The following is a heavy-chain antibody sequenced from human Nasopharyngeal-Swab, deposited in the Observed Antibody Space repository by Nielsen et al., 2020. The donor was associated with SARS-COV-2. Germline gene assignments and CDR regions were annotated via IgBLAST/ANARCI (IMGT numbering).Heavy chain of an antibody. V-gene: IGHV3-30-3*01. J-gene: IGHJ6*02. CDR1: GFTFSSYA. CDR2: ISYDGSKK. Sequence: GGSLRLSCAASGFTFSSYAMRWVRQAPGKGLEWVAVISYDGSKKYYADSVKGRFTISRDNSKNTLYLQMNSLRAEDTAVYYCARDQGSSWYTYYYYYGMDVWGQGTTVTVSS. CDR3: ARDQGSSWYTYYYYYGMDV. D-gene: IGHD6-13*01.